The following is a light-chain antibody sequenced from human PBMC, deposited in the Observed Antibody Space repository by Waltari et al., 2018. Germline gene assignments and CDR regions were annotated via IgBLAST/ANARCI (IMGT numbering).Light chain of an antibody. V-gene: IGKV3-15*01. J-gene: IGKJ2*02. CDR1: QSVSSN. CDR3: PPYNNWPRGT. Sequence: EIVMTQSPATLSVSPGERATLSCRASQSVSSNLAWYQQKPGQAPRLLIYGASTRATGIPARFSGSGSWTEFTLTISRLQSEDFSVYFCPPYNNWPRGTFGQGTKLEIK. CDR2: GAS.